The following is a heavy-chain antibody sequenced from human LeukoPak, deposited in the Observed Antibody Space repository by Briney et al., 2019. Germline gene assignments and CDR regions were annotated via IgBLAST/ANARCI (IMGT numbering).Heavy chain of an antibody. CDR3: ARWSVTPEGFDI. Sequence: EASVKVSCKASGYTFTGYYMHWVRQAPGQGLEWMGWINPNSGGTNYAQKFQGRVTMTRNTSISTAYMELSRLRSDDTAVYYCARWSVTPEGFDIWGQGTMVTVSS. CDR2: INPNSGGT. J-gene: IGHJ3*02. CDR1: GYTFTGYY. D-gene: IGHD3-3*01. V-gene: IGHV1-2*02.